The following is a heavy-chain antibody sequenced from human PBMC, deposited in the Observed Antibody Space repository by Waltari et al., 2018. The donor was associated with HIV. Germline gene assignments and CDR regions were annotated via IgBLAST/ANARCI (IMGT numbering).Heavy chain of an antibody. D-gene: IGHD6-19*01. V-gene: IGHV3-73*01. Sequence: EVQLVESGGGLVQPRGFLTLSCAASGFTFSGPTMHWVRRASGKGLGWIGRIRTKANSYATAYAASVKGRFIISRDDSKNTAYLQMNNLKTEDTAVYYCTRLVAAVAGTGYWGQGTLVTVSS. CDR2: IRTKANSYAT. CDR3: TRLVAAVAGTGY. CDR1: GFTFSGPT. J-gene: IGHJ4*02.